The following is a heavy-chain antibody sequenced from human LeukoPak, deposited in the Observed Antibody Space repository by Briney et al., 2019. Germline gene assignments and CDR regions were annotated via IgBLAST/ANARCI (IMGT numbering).Heavy chain of an antibody. Sequence: SETLSLTCTVSGGSISSTYYWDWIRQPPGKGLEWIGSIYYSGTTYYNPSLKSRVTISIDTSKNQFSLKLTSVTPADTAVYYCARGRLAAAPYFDYWGQGTLVTVSS. D-gene: IGHD6-13*01. CDR3: ARGRLAAAPYFDY. CDR2: IYYSGTT. CDR1: GGSISSTYY. J-gene: IGHJ4*02. V-gene: IGHV4-39*07.